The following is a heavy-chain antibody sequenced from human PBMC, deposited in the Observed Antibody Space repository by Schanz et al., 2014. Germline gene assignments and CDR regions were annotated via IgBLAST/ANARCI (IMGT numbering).Heavy chain of an antibody. V-gene: IGHV3-23*01. D-gene: IGHD3-9*01. CDR3: AKQIHYDILTVTRN. J-gene: IGHJ4*02. CDR1: GFTFSSYA. CDR2: ISGSGGST. Sequence: EVQLLESGGGLVRPGGSLRLSCAASGFTFSSYAMSWVRQAPGKGLEWFSGISGSGGSTYYADSVKGQFTISRDNSKNTLYLQINSLRAEDTAVFYCAKQIHYDILTVTRNWGQGTLVTVSS.